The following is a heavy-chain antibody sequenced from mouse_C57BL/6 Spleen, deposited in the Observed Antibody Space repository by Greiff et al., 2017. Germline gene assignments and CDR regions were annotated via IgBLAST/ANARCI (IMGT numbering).Heavy chain of an antibody. V-gene: IGHV14-2*01. J-gene: IGHJ4*01. CDR1: SFNIKDYY. CDR3: TTVGRRYYAMDY. Sequence: VQLQQSGAELVKPGASVKLSCTASSFNIKDYYMHWVKQRTEQGLEWIGRIYPEDGDTKYAPKFQGKDTLTADTSSNTAYLQLSSLTSEDTAVSESTTVGRRYYAMDYWGQGTSVTVSS. CDR2: IYPEDGDT.